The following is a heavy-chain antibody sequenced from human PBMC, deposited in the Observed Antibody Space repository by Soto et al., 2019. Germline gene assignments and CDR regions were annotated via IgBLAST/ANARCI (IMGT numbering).Heavy chain of an antibody. Sequence: VASVKVSCKASGYTFTGYYMHWVLQAPGQGLEWMGWINPNSGGTNYAQKFQGRVTMTRDTSISTAYMELSRLRSDDTAVYYCARDVSYYYDSSGYYRPDYGMDVWGQGTTVTVSS. CDR3: ARDVSYYYDSSGYYRPDYGMDV. CDR1: GYTFTGYY. D-gene: IGHD3-22*01. V-gene: IGHV1-2*03. CDR2: INPNSGGT. J-gene: IGHJ6*02.